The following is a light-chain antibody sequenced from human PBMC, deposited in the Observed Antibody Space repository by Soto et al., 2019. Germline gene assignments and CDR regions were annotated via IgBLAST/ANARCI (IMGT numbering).Light chain of an antibody. CDR1: QSISSY. J-gene: IGKJ5*01. CDR2: AAS. Sequence: DIQMTQSPSSLSASVGDRFTITCLASQSISSYLCWHQQKPGNAPMLLIYAASSLQSGVPSRFSGSGSGADFTLTISSLQPEDFATYYCQQSYSTLITFGQGTRLEIK. V-gene: IGKV1-39*01. CDR3: QQSYSTLIT.